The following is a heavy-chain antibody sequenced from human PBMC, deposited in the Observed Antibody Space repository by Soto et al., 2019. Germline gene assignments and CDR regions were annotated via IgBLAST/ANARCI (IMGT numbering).Heavy chain of an antibody. CDR1: GYTFTSYG. CDR2: ISAYNGNT. D-gene: IGHD3-3*01. V-gene: IGHV1-18*01. CDR3: AREPQYYDFWSGYLGSWFDP. J-gene: IGHJ5*02. Sequence: GASVKVSCKASGYTFTSYGISWVRQAPGQGLEWMGWISAYNGNTNYAQELQGRVTMTTDTSTSTAYMELRSLRSDDTAVYYCAREPQYYDFWSGYLGSWFDPWGQGTLVTVSS.